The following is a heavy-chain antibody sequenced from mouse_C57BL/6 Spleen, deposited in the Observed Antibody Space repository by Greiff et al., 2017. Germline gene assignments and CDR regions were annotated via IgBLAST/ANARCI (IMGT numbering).Heavy chain of an antibody. J-gene: IGHJ1*03. V-gene: IGHV1-53*01. CDR2: INPSNGGT. D-gene: IGHD2-4*01. CDR3: ARGDYDRDWYFDV. Sequence: QVQLQQPGTELVKPGASVKLSCKASGYTFTSYWMHWVKQRPGQGLEWIGKINPSNGGTNYNEKFKSKATMTVDKSSSTAYMQLSSLTSEDSAVYYCARGDYDRDWYFDVWGTGTTVTVSS. CDR1: GYTFTSYW.